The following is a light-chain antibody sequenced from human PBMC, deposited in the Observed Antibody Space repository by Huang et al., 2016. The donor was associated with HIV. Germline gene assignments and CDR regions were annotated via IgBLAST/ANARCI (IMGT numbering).Light chain of an antibody. CDR2: GAS. Sequence: IILTQSPATLSVSPGEGATLSCRASQSIGTNLAWYQQGPGQAPRLLVYGASTRATGVPFRFSGSGSATQFNLTLSSLQSEDFATYYCQHYSNWPPLTFGGGTKVDI. CDR1: QSIGTN. CDR3: QHYSNWPPLT. J-gene: IGKJ4*01. V-gene: IGKV3-15*01.